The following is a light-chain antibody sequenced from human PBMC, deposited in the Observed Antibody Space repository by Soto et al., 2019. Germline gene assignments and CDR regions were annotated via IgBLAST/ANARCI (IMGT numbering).Light chain of an antibody. V-gene: IGKV3-20*01. J-gene: IGKJ2*01. CDR1: QSVSDNY. CDR2: GAS. CDR3: QQYGSSPYT. Sequence: EIVLTQSPGTLYLSPGERATLSCRASQSVSDNYLAWYQKKPGQAPRLLIYGASSWAAGIPDRFSGSGSGTDFTLTISRLEPEDFAVYSCQQYGSSPYTFGRGPSWRS.